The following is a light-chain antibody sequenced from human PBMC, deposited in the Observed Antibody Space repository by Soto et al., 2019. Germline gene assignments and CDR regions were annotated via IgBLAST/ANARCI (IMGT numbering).Light chain of an antibody. V-gene: IGKV3-11*01. CDR3: QQRSNWPPT. CDR2: DAS. Sequence: EIVLTQSPATLSLSPGERATLFCRASQSIGTYLAWYQQKSGQAPRLLIYDASNRATGIPARFSGGGSGTDFTITVSSLEPEDFAVYYCQQRSNWPPTFGQGTKLEI. J-gene: IGKJ2*01. CDR1: QSIGTY.